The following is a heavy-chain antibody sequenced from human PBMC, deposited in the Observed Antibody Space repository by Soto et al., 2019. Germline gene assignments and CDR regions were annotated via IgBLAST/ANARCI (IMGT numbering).Heavy chain of an antibody. V-gene: IGHV4-59*01. CDR3: ARDHRGATSNWFDP. D-gene: IGHD3-10*01. J-gene: IGHJ5*02. Sequence: SETLSLTCTVSGGSISSYYWSWIRQPPGKGLEWIGYIYYSGSTNYNPSLKSRVTISVDTSKNQFSLKLSSVTAADTAVYYCARDHRGATSNWFDPWGQGTLVTVSS. CDR1: GGSISSYY. CDR2: IYYSGST.